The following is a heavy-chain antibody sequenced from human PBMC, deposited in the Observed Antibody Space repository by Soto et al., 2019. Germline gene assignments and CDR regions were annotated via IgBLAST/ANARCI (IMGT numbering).Heavy chain of an antibody. CDR2: ISYDGSNK. CDR1: GFTFSSYA. CDR3: ARDSTTYRDYYHGMDV. J-gene: IGHJ6*02. Sequence: QVQLVESGGGVVQPGRSLRLACAASGFTFSSYAMYWVRQAPGKGLEWAAHISYDGSNKHYADSVKGRFTISRDNSKNTLYLQMNSLRVEDTAVYYCARDSTTYRDYYHGMDVWGQGTTVTVSS. V-gene: IGHV3-30-3*01. D-gene: IGHD2-15*01.